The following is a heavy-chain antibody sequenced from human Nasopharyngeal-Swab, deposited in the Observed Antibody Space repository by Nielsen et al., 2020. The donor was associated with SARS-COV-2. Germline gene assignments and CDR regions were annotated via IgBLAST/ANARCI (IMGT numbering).Heavy chain of an antibody. D-gene: IGHD1-26*01. J-gene: IGHJ4*02. CDR1: GFTFSSYA. CDR3: AERRVGAAFDY. V-gene: IGHV3-23*01. Sequence: GESLQISCAASGFTFSSYAMSWARQAPGKGLEWVSAISVSGGSTYYADLVKGRFTISRDNSKNTLYLQMNSLRAEDTAVYYCAERRVGAAFDYWGQGTLVTVSS. CDR2: ISVSGGST.